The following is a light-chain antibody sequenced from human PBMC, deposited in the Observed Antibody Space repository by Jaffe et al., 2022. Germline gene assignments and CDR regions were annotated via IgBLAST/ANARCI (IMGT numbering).Light chain of an antibody. Sequence: EIVLTQSPATLSVSPGERVTLYCRPSQSVKSSLAWYQQKPGQAPRLLVYDASNRPTGIPAKFSGSGSETDFTLDISNVEPEDSAVYYCQQRSNWPPTYTFGQGTKLEIK. CDR1: QSVKSS. CDR3: QQRSNWPPTYT. J-gene: IGKJ2*01. CDR2: DAS. V-gene: IGKV3-11*01.